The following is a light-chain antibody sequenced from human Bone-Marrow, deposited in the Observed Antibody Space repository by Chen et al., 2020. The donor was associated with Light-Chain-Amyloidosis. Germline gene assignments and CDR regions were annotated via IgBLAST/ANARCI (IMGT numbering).Light chain of an antibody. CDR1: SGSIATNY. CDR2: EDD. V-gene: IGLV6-57*01. J-gene: IGLJ3*02. Sequence: NFMLTQPHPVSESPGKTVIISCTRSSGSIATNYVQWYQQRPGSSPTTVIYEDDQRPYGVPDRFSGSIDRSSNSASLTISGLKTEDEADYYCQSYQGSSQGVFGGGTKLTVL. CDR3: QSYQGSSQGV.